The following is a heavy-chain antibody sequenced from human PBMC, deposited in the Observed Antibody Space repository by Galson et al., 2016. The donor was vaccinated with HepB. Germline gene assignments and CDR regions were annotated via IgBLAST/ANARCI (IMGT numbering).Heavy chain of an antibody. V-gene: IGHV4-61*02. Sequence: TLSLTCTVSGGSINSGSYYWTWIRQPAGKGLEWIGRIQSSGSTSYNPSLNTRVSISLDTSKSQFSLKLSSVTAADTAVYYCLRQPYTSSSWDSMEWGQGTLVTVSS. CDR2: IQSSGST. CDR1: GGSINSGSYY. CDR3: LRQPYTSSSWDSME. D-gene: IGHD6-13*01. J-gene: IGHJ4*02.